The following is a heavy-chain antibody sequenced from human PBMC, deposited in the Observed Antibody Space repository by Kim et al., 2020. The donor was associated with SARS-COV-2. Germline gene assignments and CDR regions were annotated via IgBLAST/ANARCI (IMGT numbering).Heavy chain of an antibody. V-gene: IGHV4-39*02. CDR3: ASRSVAAKAFDI. J-gene: IGHJ3*02. Sequence: DSPSHKSRLTISADTAKNHFSLKLNSVTAADMAVYYCASRSVAAKAFDIWGQGTMVTVSS. D-gene: IGHD6-6*01.